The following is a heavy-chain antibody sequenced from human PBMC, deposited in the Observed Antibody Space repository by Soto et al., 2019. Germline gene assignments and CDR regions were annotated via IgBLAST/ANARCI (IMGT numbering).Heavy chain of an antibody. D-gene: IGHD5-12*01. J-gene: IGHJ4*02. Sequence: EVQLVESGGSLVKPGGSLRLSCAASGFTFSSYSMNWVRKAPGKGLEWVSSISSSSSYIYYADSVKGRFTISRDNAKNSLYLQMNSLRAEDTAVYYCARVRGYLGPLDYWGQGTLVTVSS. CDR1: GFTFSSYS. CDR2: ISSSSSYI. CDR3: ARVRGYLGPLDY. V-gene: IGHV3-21*01.